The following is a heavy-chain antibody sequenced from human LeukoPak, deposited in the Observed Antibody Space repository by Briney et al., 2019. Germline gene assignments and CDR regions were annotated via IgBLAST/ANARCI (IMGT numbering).Heavy chain of an antibody. J-gene: IGHJ4*02. CDR2: IYYSGST. D-gene: IGHD3-16*01. CDR3: ARHLGEVYYFDY. V-gene: IGHV4-59*08. Sequence: SETLSLTCTVSGDSISSYYWSWIRRPPGKGLEWIGFIYYSGSTNHNPSLRSRVSISVDTSKNQFSLKLSSVTAADTAVYYCARHLGEVYYFDYWGQGTLVTVSS. CDR1: GDSISSYY.